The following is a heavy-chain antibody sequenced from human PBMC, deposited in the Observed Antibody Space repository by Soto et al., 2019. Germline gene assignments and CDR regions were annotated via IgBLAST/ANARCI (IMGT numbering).Heavy chain of an antibody. CDR1: GFTFSDYA. J-gene: IGHJ4*02. V-gene: IGHV3-23*01. D-gene: IGHD2-21*02. CDR3: AKDHTMVVAGIDY. CDR2: ISANGGNT. Sequence: EVHLLESGGVLEQPGGSQRLSCVASGFTFSDYAMNWVRQAPGRGLEWVSSISANGGNTYYADSVKGRFTISRDNSKNTVYLQMNSLRAEDTAVYYCAKDHTMVVAGIDYWGQGTLVTVSS.